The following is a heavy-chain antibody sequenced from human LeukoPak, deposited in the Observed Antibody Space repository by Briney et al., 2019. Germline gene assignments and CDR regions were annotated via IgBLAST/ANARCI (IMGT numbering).Heavy chain of an antibody. Sequence: SETLSLTCAVYGGSFSGYYWSWIRQPPGKGLEWIGEINHSGSTNYNPPLKSRVTISVDTSKNQFSLKLNSVTAADTAVYYCARGYSSGWYDFDYWGQGTLLTVSS. CDR1: GGSFSGYY. CDR2: INHSGST. J-gene: IGHJ4*02. D-gene: IGHD6-19*01. V-gene: IGHV4-34*01. CDR3: ARGYSSGWYDFDY.